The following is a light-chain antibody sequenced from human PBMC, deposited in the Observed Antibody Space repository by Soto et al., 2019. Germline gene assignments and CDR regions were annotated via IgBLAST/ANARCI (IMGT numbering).Light chain of an antibody. Sequence: EIVLTQSPGSLSLSPGESATLSCRASQSVDNTHVAWYQQRPGQAPRLLIYDASRRATGVPARFSGSRSGPEFTLTINSLQSEDFAIYYCQRYNNWPLTFGGGTKVDNK. CDR2: DAS. V-gene: IGKV3-15*01. CDR1: QSVDNTH. J-gene: IGKJ4*01. CDR3: QRYNNWPLT.